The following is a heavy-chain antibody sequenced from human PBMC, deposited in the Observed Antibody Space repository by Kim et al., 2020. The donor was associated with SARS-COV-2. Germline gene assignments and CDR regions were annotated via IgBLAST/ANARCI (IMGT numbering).Heavy chain of an antibody. J-gene: IGHJ4*02. D-gene: IGHD5-12*01. CDR3: ATERGYSGYQRGVFDY. Sequence: ASVKVSCKASGYTFTGYYMHWVRQAPGQGLEWMGWINPNSGGTNYAQKFQGRVTMTRDTSISTAYMELSRLRSDDTDYCATERGYSGYQRGVFDYWGQGTLVTVSS. CDR1: GYTFTGYY. V-gene: IGHV1-2*02. CDR2: INPNSGGT.